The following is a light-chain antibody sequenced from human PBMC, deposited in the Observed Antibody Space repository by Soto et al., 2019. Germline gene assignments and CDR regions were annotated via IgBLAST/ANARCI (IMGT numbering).Light chain of an antibody. CDR3: SSYAGSTVV. V-gene: IGLV2-8*01. J-gene: IGLJ2*01. Sequence: QSALTQPPSASGSPGQSVTISCTGTSSDVGGYNYVSWYQQHPGKAPKLMIYDVSKRPSGVPDRFSGSKSGKTASLTVSGLQAEDEADYYCSSYAGSTVVFGGGTKLTVL. CDR2: DVS. CDR1: SSDVGGYNY.